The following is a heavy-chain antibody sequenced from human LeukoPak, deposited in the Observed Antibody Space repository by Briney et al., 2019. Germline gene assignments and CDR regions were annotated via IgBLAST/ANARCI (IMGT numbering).Heavy chain of an antibody. CDR3: ARHERTAILYYFDY. V-gene: IGHV4-39*01. CDR2: IYYSGST. J-gene: IGHJ4*02. D-gene: IGHD2-21*02. CDR1: GGSVSRGSYY. Sequence: PSETLSLTCTVSGGSVSRGSYYWGWIRQPPGKGLGWIGSIYYSGSTYYNPSLKSRVTIYVDTSKNQFSLKLSSVTAADTAVYYCARHERTAILYYFDYWGQGTLVTVSS.